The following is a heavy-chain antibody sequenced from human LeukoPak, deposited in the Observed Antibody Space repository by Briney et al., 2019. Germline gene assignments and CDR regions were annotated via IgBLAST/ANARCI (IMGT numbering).Heavy chain of an antibody. CDR2: IIPIFGTA. J-gene: IGHJ5*02. CDR1: GGTFSSYA. V-gene: IGHV1-69*05. Sequence: SVKVSCKASGGTFSSYAISWVRQAPGQGLEWMGGIIPIFGTANYAQKFQGRVTITTDESTSTAYMELSSLRSEDTAVYYCARGGVAQTIALENSGSYSTNWFDPWGQGTLVTVSS. CDR3: ARGGVAQTIALENSGSYSTNWFDP. D-gene: IGHD1-26*01.